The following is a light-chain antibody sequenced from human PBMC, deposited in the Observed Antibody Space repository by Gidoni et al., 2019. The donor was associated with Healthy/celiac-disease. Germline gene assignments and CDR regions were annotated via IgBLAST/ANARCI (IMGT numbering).Light chain of an antibody. Sequence: DIVMTQSPFSLPVSPGEPAPITCRSSQSLRHSNGYHLLELYLQQPVQSPQLLIYWGTNRASGVPNRFSGSGSGTDFTLKISMVEAENVGVYYCMQALQTPLTFXGXTKVEIK. CDR1: QSLRHSNGYHL. V-gene: IGKV2-28*01. CDR2: WGT. CDR3: MQALQTPLT. J-gene: IGKJ4*02.